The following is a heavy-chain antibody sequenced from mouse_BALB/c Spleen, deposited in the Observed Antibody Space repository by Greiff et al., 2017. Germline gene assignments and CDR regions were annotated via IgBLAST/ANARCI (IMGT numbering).Heavy chain of an antibody. CDR2: INPGSGGT. D-gene: IGHD2-3*01. CDR1: GYAFTNYL. CDR3: AREEWLLYAMDY. Sequence: QVQLQQSGAELVRPGTSVKVSCKASGYAFTNYLIEWVKQRPGQGLEWIGVINPGSGGTNYNEKFKGKATLTADKSSSTAYMQLSSLTSDDSAVYFCAREEWLLYAMDYWGQGTSVTVSS. J-gene: IGHJ4*01. V-gene: IGHV1-54*01.